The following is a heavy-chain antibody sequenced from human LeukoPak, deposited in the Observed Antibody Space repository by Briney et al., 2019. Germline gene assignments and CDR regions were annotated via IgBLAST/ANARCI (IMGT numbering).Heavy chain of an antibody. D-gene: IGHD6-19*01. CDR1: GFTFSSYT. V-gene: IGHV3-23*01. CDR2: ISGNGGRT. J-gene: IGHJ4*02. CDR3: AKTFIAVANPIDY. Sequence: GGSLRLSCAASGFTFSSYTMGWVRQAPGKGLEWVSDISGNGGRTYYADSVKGRFTISKDNSRNTLYLQMNSLRAEDTAVYYCAKTFIAVANPIDYWGQGTLVTVSS.